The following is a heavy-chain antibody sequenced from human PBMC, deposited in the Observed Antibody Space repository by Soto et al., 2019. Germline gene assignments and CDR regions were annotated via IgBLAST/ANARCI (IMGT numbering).Heavy chain of an antibody. D-gene: IGHD3-22*01. CDR2: IRSKAYTYAT. Sequence: LRLSCAASGFNFSGSVIHWVRQTSGKGLEWVGRIRSKAYTYATAYAASVKGRFTISRDDSKNTAYLQMNSLKSEDTAVYYCSRLIVWGQGSLVTVSS. CDR3: SRLIV. CDR1: GFNFSGSV. J-gene: IGHJ4*02. V-gene: IGHV3-73*01.